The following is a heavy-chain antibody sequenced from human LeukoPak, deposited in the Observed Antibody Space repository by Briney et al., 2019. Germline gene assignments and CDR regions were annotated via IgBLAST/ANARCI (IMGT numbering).Heavy chain of an antibody. D-gene: IGHD2-15*01. J-gene: IGHJ4*02. CDR2: IYYSGST. Sequence: SETLSLTCAVSGYSISSSSWWSWIRQHPGKGLEWIGYIYYSGSTYYNPSLKSRVTISVDTSKNQFSLKLSSVTAADTAVYYCARDRDGHCSGGSCYSFDYWGQGTLVTVSS. CDR1: GYSISSSSW. V-gene: IGHV4-31*11. CDR3: ARDRDGHCSGGSCYSFDY.